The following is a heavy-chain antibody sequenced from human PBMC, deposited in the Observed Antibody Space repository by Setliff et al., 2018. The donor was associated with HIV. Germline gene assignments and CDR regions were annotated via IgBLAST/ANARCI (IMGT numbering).Heavy chain of an antibody. CDR3: ARVKSIKTTLVRLWPRFDL. CDR1: TESLARYD. J-gene: IGHJ5*02. V-gene: IGHV4-34*01. CDR2: IDDSGSI. D-gene: IGHD3-10*01. Sequence: SETLSLTCAVYTESLARYDWAWIRQSPEKGLEWIGEIDDSGSIIYNPSLQSRVTMSVDTSKNQFSLKVRSLTAADTGLYYCARVKSIKTTLVRLWPRFDLWGQGTQVTVSS.